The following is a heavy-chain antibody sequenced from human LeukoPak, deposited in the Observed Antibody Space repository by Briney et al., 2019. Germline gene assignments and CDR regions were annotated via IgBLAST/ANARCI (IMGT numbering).Heavy chain of an antibody. D-gene: IGHD2-2*01. Sequence: PGGSLRLSCAASGFTFSSYGMHWVRQTPGKGLECVAFIRYDGGNQYYTDSVKGRFTISRDNSKNTIYLQMNSLRAEDTAVYYCARGKSDCSSTSCYPDYWGQGTLVTVSS. CDR1: GFTFSSYG. CDR3: ARGKSDCSSTSCYPDY. V-gene: IGHV3-30*02. CDR2: IRYDGGNQ. J-gene: IGHJ4*02.